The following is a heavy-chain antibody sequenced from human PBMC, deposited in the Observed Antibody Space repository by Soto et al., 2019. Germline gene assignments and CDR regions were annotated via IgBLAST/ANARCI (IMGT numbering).Heavy chain of an antibody. CDR3: ARDWVSYYYGSGNYPQPPSV. CDR1: GFTVSSNY. D-gene: IGHD3-10*01. J-gene: IGHJ6*02. Sequence: GGSLRLSCAASGFTVSSNYMSWVRQAPGKGLEWVSVIYSGGSTYYADSVKGRFTISRDNSKNTLYLQMNSLRAEDTAVYYCARDWVSYYYGSGNYPQPPSVWGQGTTVTVSS. V-gene: IGHV3-53*01. CDR2: IYSGGST.